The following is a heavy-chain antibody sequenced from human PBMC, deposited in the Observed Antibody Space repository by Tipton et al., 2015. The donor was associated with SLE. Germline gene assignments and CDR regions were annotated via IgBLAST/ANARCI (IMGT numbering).Heavy chain of an antibody. D-gene: IGHD3-10*01. CDR3: ARPRSGSGNSNWFDP. V-gene: IGHV4-34*01. CDR1: GGSFSGYY. J-gene: IGHJ5*02. CDR2: INHSGST. Sequence: TLSLTCAVYGGSFSGYYWSWIRQPPGKGLEWIGEINHSGSTNYNPSLKSRVTISVDTSKNQFSLKLSSVTAADTAVYYCARPRSGSGNSNWFDPWGQGTLVTVSS.